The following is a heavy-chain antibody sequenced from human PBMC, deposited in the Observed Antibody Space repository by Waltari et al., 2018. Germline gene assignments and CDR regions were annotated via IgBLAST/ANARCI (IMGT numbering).Heavy chain of an antibody. Sequence: QVQLQQPGLGLVKPSQTLSLTCAISGASVSTNSAAWNWISPSPSRGLEWLGRTYYRSKWYNDYAVSVKSRITINPDTSKNQFSLQLNSVTPEDTAVYYCARAHYQQLAYYYYYYMDVWGKGTTVTVSS. CDR2: TYYRSKWYN. V-gene: IGHV6-1*01. D-gene: IGHD6-13*01. J-gene: IGHJ6*03. CDR3: ARAHYQQLAYYYYYYMDV. CDR1: GASVSTNSAA.